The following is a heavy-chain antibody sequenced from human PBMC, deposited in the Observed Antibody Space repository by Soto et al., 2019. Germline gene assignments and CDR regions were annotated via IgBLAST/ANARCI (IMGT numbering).Heavy chain of an antibody. CDR1: CYTFTSYG. D-gene: IGHD2-2*02. V-gene: IGHV1-18*01. CDR3: ARSDTVVVQAAIPPPSVYNWFDP. Sequence: SVEVSFKASCYTFTSYGISWVRQAPVQGLEWMGWISAYNGNTNYAQKPQGRVTMTTDTSTSTAYMELRSLRSDDTAVYYCARSDTVVVQAAIPPPSVYNWFDPWGQGTPVTVSS. CDR2: ISAYNGNT. J-gene: IGHJ5*02.